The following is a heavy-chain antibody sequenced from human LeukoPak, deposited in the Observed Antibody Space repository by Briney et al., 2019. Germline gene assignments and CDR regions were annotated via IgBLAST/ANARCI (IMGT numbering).Heavy chain of an antibody. CDR3: ARDPGSPGLYYYMDV. CDR2: IYTSGST. J-gene: IGHJ6*03. V-gene: IGHV4-4*07. D-gene: IGHD3-10*01. Sequence: SETLSLTCTVSGGSISSYYWSWIRQPAGKGLEWIGRIYTSGSTNYNPSLKSRVTMSVDTSENQFSLKLSSVTAADTAVYYCARDPGSPGLYYYMDVWGKGTTVTVSS. CDR1: GGSISSYY.